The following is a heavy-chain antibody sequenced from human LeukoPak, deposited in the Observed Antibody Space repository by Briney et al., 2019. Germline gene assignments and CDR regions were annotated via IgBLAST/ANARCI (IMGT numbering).Heavy chain of an antibody. Sequence: GGSLRLSCAASGFTFSDYYMSWIRQAPGKGLEWVSGVSGSGGGTYYADSVKGRFTISRDNSKNTLYLQMNSLRAEDTAVYYCAKEDEAIAAAGTQDYWGQGTLVTVSS. CDR1: GFTFSDYY. CDR3: AKEDEAIAAAGTQDY. D-gene: IGHD6-13*01. CDR2: VSGSGGGT. V-gene: IGHV3-23*01. J-gene: IGHJ4*02.